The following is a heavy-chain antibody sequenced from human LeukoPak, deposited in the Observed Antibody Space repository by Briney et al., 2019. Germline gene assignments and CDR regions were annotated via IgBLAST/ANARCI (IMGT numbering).Heavy chain of an antibody. CDR1: GGSIGSYY. CDR2: IYYSGNT. CDR3: ARDSIVVVPAAQAPGGYYYYMDV. V-gene: IGHV4-59*12. D-gene: IGHD2-2*01. J-gene: IGHJ6*03. Sequence: PSETLSLTCTVSGGSIGSYYWSWIRQPPGKGLEWIGYIYYSGNTNYNPSLKSRVTISEDTSKNQFSLKLSSVTAADTAVYYCARDSIVVVPAAQAPGGYYYYMDVWGKGTTVTVSS.